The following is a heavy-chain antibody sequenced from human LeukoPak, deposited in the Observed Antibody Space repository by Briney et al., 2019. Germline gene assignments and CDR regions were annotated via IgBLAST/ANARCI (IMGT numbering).Heavy chain of an antibody. V-gene: IGHV1-2*06. J-gene: IGHJ4*02. D-gene: IGHD3-22*01. Sequence: GASVKVSCKASGYTFTGYYMQWVRQAPGQGLEWMGRINPNSGGTNYAQKFQGRVTMTRDTSISTAYMELSRLRSDDTAVYYCARGTYYYDSSGYFDYWGQGTLVTVSS. CDR2: INPNSGGT. CDR1: GYTFTGYY. CDR3: ARGTYYYDSSGYFDY.